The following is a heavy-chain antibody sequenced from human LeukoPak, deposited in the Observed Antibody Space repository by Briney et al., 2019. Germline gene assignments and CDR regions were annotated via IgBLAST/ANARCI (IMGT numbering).Heavy chain of an antibody. D-gene: IGHD3-22*01. CDR3: ARQVVYDSSGYYR. Sequence: GGSLRLSCAASGFTFSSYAMHWVRQAPGKGLEWVAVISYDGSNNYYADSVKGRFTISRDNSKNTLYLQMNSLRAEHTAVYYCARQVVYDSSGYYRWGQGTLVTVSS. CDR1: GFTFSSYA. CDR2: ISYDGSNN. J-gene: IGHJ5*02. V-gene: IGHV3-30*04.